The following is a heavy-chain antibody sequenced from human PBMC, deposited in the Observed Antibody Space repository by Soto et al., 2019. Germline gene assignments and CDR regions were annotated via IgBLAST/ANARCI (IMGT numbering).Heavy chain of an antibody. J-gene: IGHJ6*02. CDR3: ARGIRYQYGMGV. CDR2: LNGDGTTT. CDR1: GFTFSSYW. D-gene: IGHD1-20*01. Sequence: EVQVVESGGGLVQPGGSLRLSCEASGFTFSSYWMHWVRQVPGKGLAWVSRLNGDGTTTNYADSVKGRFTISRDNAKNTVYLQMSSLRAEDTAVYYCARGIRYQYGMGVWGQGTTVTVSS. V-gene: IGHV3-74*01.